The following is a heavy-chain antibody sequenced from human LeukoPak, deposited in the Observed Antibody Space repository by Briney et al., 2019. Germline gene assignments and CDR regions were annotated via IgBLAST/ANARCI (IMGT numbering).Heavy chain of an antibody. J-gene: IGHJ4*02. Sequence: PSETLSLTCTASGGSISSSSYYWGWIRQPPGKGLEWIGSIYYSGSTYYNPSLKSRVTISVDTSKSQFSLKLSSVTAADTAVYYCARHPKVGATLDYWGQGTLVTVSS. V-gene: IGHV4-39*01. CDR1: GGSISSSSYY. CDR3: ARHPKVGATLDY. D-gene: IGHD1-26*01. CDR2: IYYSGST.